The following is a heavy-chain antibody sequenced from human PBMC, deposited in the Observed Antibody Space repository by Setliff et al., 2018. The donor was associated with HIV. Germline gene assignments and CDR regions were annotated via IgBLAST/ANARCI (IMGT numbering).Heavy chain of an antibody. CDR3: AKEGSTAVAGYADYFQD. Sequence: GGSLRLSCAASGFTFSTYAMGWVRQAPGKGLEWVSTVGAVGGPTHYAESVKGRFTISKDNSKNALYLQMSSLRDEDTAVYYCAKEGSTAVAGYADYFQDWGQGTLVTVS. CDR2: VGAVGGPT. D-gene: IGHD6-19*01. J-gene: IGHJ1*01. V-gene: IGHV3-23*01. CDR1: GFTFSTYA.